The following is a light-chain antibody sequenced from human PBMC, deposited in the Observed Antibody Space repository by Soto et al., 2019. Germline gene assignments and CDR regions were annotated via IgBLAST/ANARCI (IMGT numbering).Light chain of an antibody. CDR2: DAS. J-gene: IGKJ2*01. V-gene: IGKV3-11*01. CDR1: QSVSSY. CDR3: PQRSDWPPYT. Sequence: EIVLTQSPATLSLSPGERATLSCRASQSVSSYLAWYQQKPGQAPRLLIYDASNRATGIPARFSGSGSGTDFPLTISSLEPEDFAVYYCPQRSDWPPYTFGQGTKLEIK.